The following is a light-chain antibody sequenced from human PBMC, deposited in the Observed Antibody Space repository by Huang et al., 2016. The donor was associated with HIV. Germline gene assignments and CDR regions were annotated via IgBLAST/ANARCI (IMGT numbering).Light chain of an antibody. Sequence: DIQMTQSPSSLSASVGDRVTITCRASQTINSYLIWYQVKAGKAPKLLIYDASSVKRGVPSRFSGRGSGTDFTLTISSLQPEEFATYYCQQSHSSPYTFGQGTKLEIK. CDR2: DAS. CDR1: QTINSY. V-gene: IGKV1-39*01. J-gene: IGKJ2*01. CDR3: QQSHSSPYT.